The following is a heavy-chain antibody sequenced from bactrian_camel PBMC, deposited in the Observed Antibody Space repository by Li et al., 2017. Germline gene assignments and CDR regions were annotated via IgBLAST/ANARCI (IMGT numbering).Heavy chain of an antibody. CDR3: AGRGAVCSDYYLSRADVFPH. CDR2: INVNGRK. CDR1: GYTYSSYC. V-gene: IGHV3S26*01. D-gene: IGHD1*01. J-gene: IGHJ4*01. Sequence: HVQLVESGGGLVQAGGSLRLSCAASGYTYSSYCMGWFRQAPGKGREGVAVINVNGRKIYVGSVEGRFTISKDAENNTLYLQMDSLRPEDTATYYCAGRGAVCSDYYLSRADVFPHWGQGTQVTVS.